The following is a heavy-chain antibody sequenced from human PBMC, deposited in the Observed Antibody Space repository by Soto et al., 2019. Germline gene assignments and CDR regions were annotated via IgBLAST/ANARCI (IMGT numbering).Heavy chain of an antibody. CDR1: GFTFSSYS. D-gene: IGHD6-19*01. CDR3: ARDFSGVAVAGGYDY. Sequence: EVQLVESGGGLVKPGGSLRLSCAASGFTFSSYSMNWVRQAPGKGLEWVSSISSSSSYIYYADSVKGRFTISRDNAKNSLYLQMNSLRAEDTAVYYCARDFSGVAVAGGYDYWGQGTLVTVSS. J-gene: IGHJ4*02. V-gene: IGHV3-21*01. CDR2: ISSSSSYI.